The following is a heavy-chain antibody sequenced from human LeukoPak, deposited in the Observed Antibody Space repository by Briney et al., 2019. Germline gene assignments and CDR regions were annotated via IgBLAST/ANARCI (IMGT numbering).Heavy chain of an antibody. V-gene: IGHV4-39*01. CDR3: ARVYYDSSGYYSPATVAD. CDR1: GGSISTTSCY. D-gene: IGHD3-22*01. Sequence: SETLSLTCTVSGGSISTTSCYWGWIRQPPGKGLEWIGNTFYNGSTYYNPSLKSRVTISVDTSKNQFSLKLSSVTAADTAVYYCARVYYDSSGYYSPATVADWGQGTLVTVSS. J-gene: IGHJ4*02. CDR2: TFYNGST.